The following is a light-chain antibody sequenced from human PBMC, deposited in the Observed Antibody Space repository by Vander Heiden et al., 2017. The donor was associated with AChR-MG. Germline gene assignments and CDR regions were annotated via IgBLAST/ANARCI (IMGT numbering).Light chain of an antibody. V-gene: IGKV3-20*01. Sequence: EIVLTQSPGTLSLSPGERATLSCRASQSVSSSYLAWYQQKPGQAPRLLIYGASSRATGIPDRFSGSGSGTDFTLTISRLEPEDFAVYYCQRDGSSPDTFGHGTKVDIK. CDR1: QSVSSSY. J-gene: IGKJ3*01. CDR3: QRDGSSPDT. CDR2: GAS.